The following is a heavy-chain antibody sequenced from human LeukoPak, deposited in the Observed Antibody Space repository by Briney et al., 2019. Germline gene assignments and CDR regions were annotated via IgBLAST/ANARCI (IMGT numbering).Heavy chain of an antibody. J-gene: IGHJ4*02. V-gene: IGHV3-15*01. Sequence: PGGSLRLSCAASGFTFSNAWMSWVRQAPGKGLEWVGRIKSKTDGGTTDYAAPVKGRFTISRDNSKNTLYLQMNSLRAEDTAVYYCAREKGSGSYFDYWGQGTLVTVSS. D-gene: IGHD1-26*01. CDR3: AREKGSGSYFDY. CDR1: GFTFSNAW. CDR2: IKSKTDGGTT.